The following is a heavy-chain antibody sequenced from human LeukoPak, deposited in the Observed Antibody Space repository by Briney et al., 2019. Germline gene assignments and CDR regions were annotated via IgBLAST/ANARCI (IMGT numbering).Heavy chain of an antibody. CDR1: GFTFSSYA. D-gene: IGHD3-10*01. V-gene: IGHV3-23*01. CDR3: AKAHSMVRGAPGH. Sequence: GGSLRLSCAASGFTFSSYAMHWVRQAPGKGLEWVSAISGSGGSTYYADSVKGRFTISRDNSKNTLYLQMNSLRAEDTAVYCCAKAHSMVRGAPGHWGQGTLVTVSS. CDR2: ISGSGGST. J-gene: IGHJ4*02.